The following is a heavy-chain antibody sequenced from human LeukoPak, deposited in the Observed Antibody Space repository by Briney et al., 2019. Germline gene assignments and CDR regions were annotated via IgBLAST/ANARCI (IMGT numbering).Heavy chain of an antibody. CDR1: GYTFTGYY. CDR2: TNPNSGGT. D-gene: IGHD4-17*01. V-gene: IGHV1-2*06. CDR3: ARGPYGDYGVGWYFDL. Sequence: ASVKVSCKASGYTFTGYYMHWVRQAPGQGLEWMERTNPNSGGTNYAQKFQGRVTMTRDTSISTAYMELSRLRSDDTAVYYCARGPYGDYGVGWYFDLWGRGTLVTVSS. J-gene: IGHJ2*01.